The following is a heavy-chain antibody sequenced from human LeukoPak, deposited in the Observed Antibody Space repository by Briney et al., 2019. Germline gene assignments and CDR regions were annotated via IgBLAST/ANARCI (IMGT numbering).Heavy chain of an antibody. D-gene: IGHD6-6*01. V-gene: IGHV4-38-2*01. J-gene: IGHJ3*02. CDR3: ARLYSSSSDAFDI. CDR1: GYSISSGYY. CDR2: IYHSGST. Sequence: SETLSLTCAVSGYSISSGYYWGWIRQPPGKGLEWIESIYHSGSTYYNPSLKSRVTISVDTSKNQFSLKLSSVTAADTAVYYCARLYSSSSDAFDIWGQGTMVTVSS.